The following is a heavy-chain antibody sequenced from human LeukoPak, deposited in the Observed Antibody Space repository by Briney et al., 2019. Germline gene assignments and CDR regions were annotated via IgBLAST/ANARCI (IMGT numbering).Heavy chain of an antibody. CDR3: ARHQFRGRSSLVDF. D-gene: IGHD1-26*01. CDR1: GGSVRDINYF. J-gene: IGHJ4*02. CDR2: IYYSGDT. Sequence: PSEPLSLTCTVCGGSVRDINYFWGWIRQPPGKGLEWIGSIYYSGDTYYNPSLKSRVTISVDTSKHQFSPKLYSVPAADSAVYYCARHQFRGRSSLVDFWGQGTLVTVSS. V-gene: IGHV4-39*01.